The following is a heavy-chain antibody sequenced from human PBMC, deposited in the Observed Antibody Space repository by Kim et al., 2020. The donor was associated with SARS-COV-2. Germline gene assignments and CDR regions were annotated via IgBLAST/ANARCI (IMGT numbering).Heavy chain of an antibody. J-gene: IGHJ3*02. Sequence: RSTSDADSVKGRFTISRDNAKNTVYLQMNSLRAEDTAVYYCAQIGLDAVNMWGQGTMVTVAS. CDR3: AQIGLDAVNM. V-gene: IGHV3-74*01. D-gene: IGHD2-21*01. CDR2: RST.